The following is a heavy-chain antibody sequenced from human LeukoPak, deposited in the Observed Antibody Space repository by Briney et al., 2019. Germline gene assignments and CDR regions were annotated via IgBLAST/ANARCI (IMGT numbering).Heavy chain of an antibody. J-gene: IGHJ4*02. Sequence: SETLSLTCTVSGGSISSYYWSWIRQSPGKGLEWIGSIYYSGSTNYNPSLKSRVTISVDTSNNQFSLKLSSVTAADTAVYYCAREGYSSGWYTDYWGQGTLVTVSS. D-gene: IGHD6-19*01. V-gene: IGHV4-59*01. CDR3: AREGYSSGWYTDY. CDR2: IYYSGST. CDR1: GGSISSYY.